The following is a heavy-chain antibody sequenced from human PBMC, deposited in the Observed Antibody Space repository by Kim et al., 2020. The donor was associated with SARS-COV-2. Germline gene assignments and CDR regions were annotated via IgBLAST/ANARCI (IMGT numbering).Heavy chain of an antibody. CDR3: ARDPALGIVGATTFAY. Sequence: SVRGRFTTARDNAKNCLDLQMNSLSAEDTAVYYCARDPALGIVGATTFAYWGQGTLVTVSS. D-gene: IGHD1-26*01. V-gene: IGHV3-11*06. J-gene: IGHJ4*02.